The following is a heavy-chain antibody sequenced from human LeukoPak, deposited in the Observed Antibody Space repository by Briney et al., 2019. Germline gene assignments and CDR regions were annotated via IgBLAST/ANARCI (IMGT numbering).Heavy chain of an antibody. CDR3: AKGLGFCSGGSCYSHYYYYYGMDV. D-gene: IGHD2-15*01. V-gene: IGHV4-34*01. CDR1: GGSFSGYY. Sequence: SETLSLTCAVYGGSFSGYYWSWIRQPPGKGLEWIGEINHSGSTNYNPSLKSRATISLDRSKSQFSLKLRSVPAADTAVYYCAKGLGFCSGGSCYSHYYYYYGMDVWGQGTTVTVSS. J-gene: IGHJ6*02. CDR2: INHSGST.